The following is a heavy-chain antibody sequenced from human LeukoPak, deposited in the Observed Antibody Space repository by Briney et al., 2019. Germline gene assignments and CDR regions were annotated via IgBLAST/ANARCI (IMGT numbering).Heavy chain of an antibody. D-gene: IGHD6-19*01. CDR1: GGSFSGYY. J-gene: IGHJ5*02. CDR3: ARGGIAVAGTLFDP. V-gene: IGHV4-34*01. Sequence: PSETLSLTCAVYGGSFSGYYWSWIRQTPGNGLEWIGEINHSGSTNYNPSLKSRVTISVDTSKNQFSLKLSSVTAADTAVYYCARGGIAVAGTLFDPWGQGTLVTVSS. CDR2: INHSGST.